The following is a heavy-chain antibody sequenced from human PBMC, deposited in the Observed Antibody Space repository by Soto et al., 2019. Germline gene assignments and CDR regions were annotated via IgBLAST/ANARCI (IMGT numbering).Heavy chain of an antibody. CDR2: ISSNGGST. D-gene: IGHD2-15*01. Sequence: GGSLRLSCAASGFTFSSYAMHWVRQAPGKGLEYVSAISSNGGSTYYANSVKGRFTISRDNSKNTLYLQMGSLRAEDMAVYYCARARRYCSGGSCTYYYYMDVWGKGTTVTVSS. V-gene: IGHV3-64*01. CDR1: GFTFSSYA. CDR3: ARARRYCSGGSCTYYYYMDV. J-gene: IGHJ6*03.